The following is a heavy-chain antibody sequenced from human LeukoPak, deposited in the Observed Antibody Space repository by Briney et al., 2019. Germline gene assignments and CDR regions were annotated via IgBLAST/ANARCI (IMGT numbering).Heavy chain of an antibody. CDR1: GFTFSSYA. D-gene: IGHD6-6*01. CDR2: ISGSGGST. CDR3: AKDGGSSSFNRFAFDI. J-gene: IGHJ3*02. V-gene: IGHV3-23*01. Sequence: HPGGSLRLSCAASGFTFSSYAMSWVRQAPGKGLEWVSAISGSGGSTYYADSVKGRFTISRDNSKNTLYLQMNSLRAEDTAVYYCAKDGGSSSFNRFAFDIWGQGTMVTVSS.